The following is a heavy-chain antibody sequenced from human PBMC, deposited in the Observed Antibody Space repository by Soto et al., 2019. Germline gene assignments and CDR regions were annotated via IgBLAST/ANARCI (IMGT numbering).Heavy chain of an antibody. CDR1: GFTFSSYD. D-gene: IGHD2-2*01. J-gene: IGHJ6*01. V-gene: IGHV3-48*02. Sequence: GGSLILSCAASGFTFSSYDMNWVRQAPGKGLEWVSYINSGSSAIYYADSVKGRFTISRDNAKNSLYLQMNSLRDEDTAVYYCASDIVVVPAAMFADHGMDVWGQGTTVTVSS. CDR3: ASDIVVVPAAMFADHGMDV. CDR2: INSGSSAI.